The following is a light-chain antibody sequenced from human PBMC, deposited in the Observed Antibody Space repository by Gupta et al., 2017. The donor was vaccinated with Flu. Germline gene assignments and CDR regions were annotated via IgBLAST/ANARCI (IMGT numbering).Light chain of an antibody. J-gene: IGKJ4*01. CDR3: QHYGSSPLT. V-gene: IGKV3-20*01. Sequence: EIVLTQSPGTLSLSPGERAALSCRASQSVSGSYFAWYQQKPGQAPRLLIYGASSRATGIPDRFSRSGSGTDFTLTVSRLEPDDFAVYYCQHYGSSPLTFGGGTKVEIE. CDR2: GAS. CDR1: QSVSGSY.